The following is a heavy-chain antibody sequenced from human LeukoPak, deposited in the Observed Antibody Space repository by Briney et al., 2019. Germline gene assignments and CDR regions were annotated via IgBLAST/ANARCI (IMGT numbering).Heavy chain of an antibody. CDR3: ARSYYYGSGSYYNLYFDY. CDR1: GFTFSSYS. V-gene: IGHV3-48*02. J-gene: IGHJ4*02. CDR2: ISSSSSTI. Sequence: PGGSLRLSCAASGFTFSSYSMNWVRQAPGRGLEWVSYISSSSSTIYYADSVKGRFTISRDNAKNSLYLQMNSLRDEDTAVYYCARSYYYGSGSYYNLYFDYWGQGTLVTVSS. D-gene: IGHD3-10*01.